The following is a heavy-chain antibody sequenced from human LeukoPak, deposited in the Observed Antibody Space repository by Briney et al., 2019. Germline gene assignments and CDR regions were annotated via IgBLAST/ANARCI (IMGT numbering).Heavy chain of an antibody. D-gene: IGHD2-2*01. CDR2: ISGSGDST. CDR3: AKDSKYQPPSAFDI. Sequence: GGSLRLSCAASGFTFSNYSMSWVRQAPGRGLEWVSGISGSGDSTYYADSVKGRFTISRDNSKNTPYLQMNSLRAEDTAVYYCAKDSKYQPPSAFDIWGQGTMVIVSS. V-gene: IGHV3-23*01. J-gene: IGHJ3*02. CDR1: GFTFSNYS.